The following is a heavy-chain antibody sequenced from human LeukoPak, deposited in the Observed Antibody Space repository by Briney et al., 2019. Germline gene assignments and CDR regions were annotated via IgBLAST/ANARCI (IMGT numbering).Heavy chain of an antibody. CDR1: GFTFSSYW. D-gene: IGHD6-13*01. CDR2: IKTDGSST. J-gene: IGHJ4*02. Sequence: GGSLRLSCAASGFTFSSYWMHWVRQAPGKGLMWVSRIKTDGSSTSYADSVKGRFTISRDNAKNTLYLQMNSLRVEDTAVYYCARDFMYSISCAGCWGQGTLATVSS. V-gene: IGHV3-74*01. CDR3: ARDFMYSISCAGC.